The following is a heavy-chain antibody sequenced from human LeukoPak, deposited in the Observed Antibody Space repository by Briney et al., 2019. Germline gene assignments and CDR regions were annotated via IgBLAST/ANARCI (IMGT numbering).Heavy chain of an antibody. D-gene: IGHD2-2*01. Sequence: PGGSLRLSCAASGFTFSNYAMSWVRQAPGKGLEWVSAISNSGGSTYYSDSGKGRFTISRDNSKNTLYLQMNSLSAEDTAVYYCAKGSATSRPYYFDYWGQGTLVTVSS. CDR3: AKGSATSRPYYFDY. CDR1: GFTFSNYA. J-gene: IGHJ4*02. V-gene: IGHV3-23*01. CDR2: ISNSGGST.